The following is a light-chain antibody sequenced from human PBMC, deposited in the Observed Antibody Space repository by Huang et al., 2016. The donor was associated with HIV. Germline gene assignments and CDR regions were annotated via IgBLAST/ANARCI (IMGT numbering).Light chain of an antibody. Sequence: EIALTQSPGTLSLSPGVGATLSCRASETVSSRYLAWYQQKPGQAPRLLIYGASSRAVGIPDRFSGGGSGTDFALTISRLEPEDFAVYYCQLYGSYTFGQGTKVEMK. CDR3: QLYGSYT. CDR1: ETVSSRY. J-gene: IGKJ2*01. CDR2: GAS. V-gene: IGKV3-20*01.